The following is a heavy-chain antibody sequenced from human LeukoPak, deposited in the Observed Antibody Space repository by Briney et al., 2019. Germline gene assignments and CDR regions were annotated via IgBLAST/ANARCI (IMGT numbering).Heavy chain of an antibody. CDR1: GFTFSNYW. CDR2: ISNNGGST. CDR3: ARDPHCDTTTCLSYFDY. Sequence: GGSLRLSCAASGFTFSNYWMSWVRQAPGKGLELVSTISNNGGSTYFANSVKGRFTISRDNSKNTLFLQMGSLRPEDMAVYYCARDPHCDTTTCLSYFDYWGRGTLVTVSS. D-gene: IGHD2/OR15-2a*01. V-gene: IGHV3-64*01. J-gene: IGHJ4*02.